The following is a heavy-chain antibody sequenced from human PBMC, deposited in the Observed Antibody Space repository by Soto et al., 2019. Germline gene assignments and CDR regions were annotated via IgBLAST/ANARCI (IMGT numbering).Heavy chain of an antibody. J-gene: IGHJ6*03. CDR1: EFTFSGRS. Sequence: EVQLVESGGGLVQPGGSLRLSCAASEFTFSGRSVHWVRQAPGKGLVWVSGIDKVGADSTYADSVKGRLTSSRDNAKNTVYVEMNGLSVEDTAVYYCARGWFGPDVWGKGTTVTVSS. D-gene: IGHD3-10*01. V-gene: IGHV3-74*01. CDR3: ARGWFGPDV. CDR2: IDKVGADS.